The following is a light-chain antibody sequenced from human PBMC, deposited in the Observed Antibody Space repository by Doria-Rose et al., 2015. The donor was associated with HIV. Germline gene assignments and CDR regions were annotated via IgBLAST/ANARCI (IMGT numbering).Light chain of an antibody. CDR3: HQYGTSWT. J-gene: IGKJ1*01. Sequence: TQSPGTLSLSPGERATLSCRAGQSFSSTYLALYQQKPGQAPSLLIYDGSTRATGIPDRFSASGPGTDFTLTINRLEPEDFALYYCHQYGTSWTFGQGTKVEI. CDR1: QSFSSTY. CDR2: DGS. V-gene: IGKV3-20*01.